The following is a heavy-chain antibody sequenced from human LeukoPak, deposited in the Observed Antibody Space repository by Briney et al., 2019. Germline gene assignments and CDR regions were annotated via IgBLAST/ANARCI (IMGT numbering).Heavy chain of an antibody. V-gene: IGHV3-74*01. CDR3: ARDRHYTMDV. J-gene: IGHJ6*02. Sequence: GGPLSLSCAASGFTSSSYWMHWVRQAPGKGLVWVSRINSDGSSTTYADSVKGRFTISRDNAKNTLYLQMNSLRAEDTAVYYCARDRHYTMDVWGQGTTVTVSS. CDR1: GFTSSSYW. CDR2: INSDGSST.